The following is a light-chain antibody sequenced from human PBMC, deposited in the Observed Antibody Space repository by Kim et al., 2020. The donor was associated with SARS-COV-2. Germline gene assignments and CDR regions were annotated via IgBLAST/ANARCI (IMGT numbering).Light chain of an antibody. CDR2: AAS. CDR3: QQTYISPFT. V-gene: IGKV1-39*01. J-gene: IGKJ3*01. CDR1: QSISSY. Sequence: DIQMTQSPSSLSASVGDRVTITCRASQSISSYLNWYHQKPGRAPKLLIYAASTLQGGVPSRFSGSGSETDFTLTISSLQPEDFATYFCQQTYISPFTFGPGTKVDIK.